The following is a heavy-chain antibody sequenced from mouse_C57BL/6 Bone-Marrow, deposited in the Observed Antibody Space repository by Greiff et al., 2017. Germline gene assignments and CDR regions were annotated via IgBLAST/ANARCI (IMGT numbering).Heavy chain of an antibody. Sequence: VQLQQSGAELARPGASVKMSCKASGYTFTSYTMHWVKQRPGQGLEWIGYINPSSGYTKYNQKFKDKATVTADKSSSTAYMQLSSLTSEDSAVYYCARYDYDGGVYALDYWGQGTSVTVSS. CDR1: GYTFTSYT. D-gene: IGHD2-4*01. J-gene: IGHJ4*01. CDR3: ARYDYDGGVYALDY. V-gene: IGHV1-4*01. CDR2: INPSSGYT.